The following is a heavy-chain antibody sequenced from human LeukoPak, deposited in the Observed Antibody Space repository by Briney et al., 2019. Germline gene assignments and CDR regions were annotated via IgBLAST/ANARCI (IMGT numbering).Heavy chain of an antibody. CDR3: ARPALDEDYYGTDV. V-gene: IGHV1-69*04. Sequence: SVKVSCKASGGTFSSYAITWVRQAPGQGLEWMGKIIPILGITNYAQNFQGRVTISADKSTSTAYMELSSLRSEDTAVYYCARPALDEDYYGTDVWGEGTTVTVSS. D-gene: IGHD6-6*01. CDR2: IIPILGIT. CDR1: GGTFSSYA. J-gene: IGHJ6*04.